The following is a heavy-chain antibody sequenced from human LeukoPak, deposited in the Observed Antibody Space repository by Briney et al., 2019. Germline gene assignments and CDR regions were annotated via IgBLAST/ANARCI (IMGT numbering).Heavy chain of an antibody. CDR2: ISSSSSTI. D-gene: IGHD1-26*01. CDR3: ARASSPGWLVGATGFDY. J-gene: IGHJ4*02. Sequence: PGGSLRLSCAASGFAFSSYSIDWVRQAPGKGLEWVSYISSSSSTIYYADSVKGRFTISRDNAKNSLYLQMNSLRVEDTAVYYCARASSPGWLVGATGFDYWGQGTLVTVSS. V-gene: IGHV3-48*04. CDR1: GFAFSSYS.